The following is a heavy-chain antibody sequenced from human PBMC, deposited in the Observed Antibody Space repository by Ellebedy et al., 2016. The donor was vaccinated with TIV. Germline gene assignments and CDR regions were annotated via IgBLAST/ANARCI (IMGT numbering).Heavy chain of an antibody. CDR2: VSAYSGNT. Sequence: AASVKVSCKSSGYTFIDYGISWVRQAPGQGLDWMGWVSAYSGNTNYADNLQGRVTMTIDTSTDTAYVELRSLRSDDTAVYYCARYSGSGTYYRNGMDVWGQGTTVTVSS. D-gene: IGHD3-10*01. CDR1: GYTFIDYG. J-gene: IGHJ6*02. V-gene: IGHV1-18*01. CDR3: ARYSGSGTYYRNGMDV.